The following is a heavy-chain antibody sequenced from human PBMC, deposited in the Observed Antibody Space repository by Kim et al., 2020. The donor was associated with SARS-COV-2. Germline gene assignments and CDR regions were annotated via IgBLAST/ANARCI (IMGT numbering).Heavy chain of an antibody. CDR2: ISSSGSTI. CDR1: GFTFSDYY. D-gene: IGHD3-10*01. J-gene: IGHJ4*02. Sequence: GGSLRLSCAASGFTFSDYYMSWIRQAPGKGLEWVSYISSSGSTIYYADSVKGRFTISRDNAKNSLYLQMNSLRAEDTAVYYCAAYYGSGSYPFDYWGQGTLVTVSS. V-gene: IGHV3-11*01. CDR3: AAYYGSGSYPFDY.